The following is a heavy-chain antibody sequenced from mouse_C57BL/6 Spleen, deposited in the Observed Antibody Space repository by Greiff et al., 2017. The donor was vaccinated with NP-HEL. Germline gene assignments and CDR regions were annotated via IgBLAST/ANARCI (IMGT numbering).Heavy chain of an antibody. D-gene: IGHD2-10*02. V-gene: IGHV5-17*01. CDR1: GFTFSDYG. CDR3: ARGYGNYEGGAMDY. CDR2: ISSGSSTI. J-gene: IGHJ4*01. Sequence: EVQLVESGGGLVKPGGSLKLSCAASGFTFSDYGMHWVRQAPEKGLEWVAYISSGSSTIYYADTVKGRFTISRDNAKNTLFLQMTSLRSEDTAMYYWARGYGNYEGGAMDYWGQGTSVTVSS.